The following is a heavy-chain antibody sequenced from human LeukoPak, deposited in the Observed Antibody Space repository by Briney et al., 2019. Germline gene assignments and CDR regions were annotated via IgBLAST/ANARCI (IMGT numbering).Heavy chain of an antibody. V-gene: IGHV1-8*03. CDR2: MSTNSGNT. J-gene: IGHJ4*02. CDR3: ARGSWASGYFVDY. CDR1: GYTFISYD. Sequence: ASVTVSCKASGYTFISYDINWVRQATGQGLEWMGWMSTNSGNTGYAQKFQGRITITRDTSISTAYMELSSLRSEDTAVYYCARGSWASGYFVDYWGQGTLVTVSS. D-gene: IGHD3-3*01.